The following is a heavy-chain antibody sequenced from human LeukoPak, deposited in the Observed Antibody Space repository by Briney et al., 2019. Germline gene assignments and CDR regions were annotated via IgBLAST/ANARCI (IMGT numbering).Heavy chain of an antibody. CDR3: ARGGEMATVPHLYYFDD. Sequence: ASVKVSCTASGYTFTSYFIHWVRQAPGQGPEWMGIINPSGGSTTYAQKFQGRVTMTRDTSTTTVYMELSSLRSEDTAVYHCARGGEMATVPHLYYFDDWGQGTLVTVSS. D-gene: IGHD5-24*01. CDR1: GYTFTSYF. V-gene: IGHV1-46*01. J-gene: IGHJ4*02. CDR2: INPSGGST.